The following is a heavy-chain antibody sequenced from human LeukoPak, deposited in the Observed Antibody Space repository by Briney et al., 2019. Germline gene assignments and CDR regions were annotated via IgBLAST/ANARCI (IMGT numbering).Heavy chain of an antibody. D-gene: IGHD3-22*01. CDR1: GFTFNVYS. V-gene: IGHV3-21*01. J-gene: IGHJ4*02. CDR3: ARDSSDFDY. Sequence: KPGGSLRLSCAASGFTFNVYSMNWVRQAPGKGLEWVSSISSNSEYIYYADTMRGRFTVSRDNAKNSLFLQLNSLRAEDTAVYYCARDSSDFDYWGQGTLVTVSS. CDR2: ISSNSEYI.